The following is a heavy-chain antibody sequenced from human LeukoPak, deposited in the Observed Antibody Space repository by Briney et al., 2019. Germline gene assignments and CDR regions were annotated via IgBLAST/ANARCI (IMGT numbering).Heavy chain of an antibody. CDR3: ARQLGGYGGWFDP. Sequence: PSETLSLTCTVSGGSISSYYWSWIRQPPGKGLEWIGYIYYSGSTNYNPSLKSQVTISVDTSKNQFSLKLSSVTAADTAVYYCARQLGGYGGWFDPWGQGTLVTVSS. CDR2: IYYSGST. V-gene: IGHV4-59*08. D-gene: IGHD4-23*01. J-gene: IGHJ5*02. CDR1: GGSISSYY.